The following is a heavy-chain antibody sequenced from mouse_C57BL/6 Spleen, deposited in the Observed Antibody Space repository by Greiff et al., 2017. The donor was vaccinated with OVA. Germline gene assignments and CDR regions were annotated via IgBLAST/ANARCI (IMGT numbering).Heavy chain of an antibody. J-gene: IGHJ2*01. D-gene: IGHD1-1*01. Sequence: QVQLQQSGPELVKPGASVKISCKASGYAFSSSWMNWVKQRPGKGLEWIGRIYPGDGDNNYNGKFKGKATLTADKSSSTAYMQLSSLTSEDSAVYFCASYYYGSSYFDYWGQGTTLTVSS. CDR1: GYAFSSSW. CDR2: IYPGDGDN. CDR3: ASYYYGSSYFDY. V-gene: IGHV1-82*01.